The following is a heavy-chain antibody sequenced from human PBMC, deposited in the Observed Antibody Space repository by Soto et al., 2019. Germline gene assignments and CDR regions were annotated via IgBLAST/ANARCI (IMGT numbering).Heavy chain of an antibody. CDR3: AHSSRAGSVQLAFCDY. CDR1: GFSLTSSGVG. V-gene: IGHV2-5*02. J-gene: IGHJ4*02. CDR2: IDWDDDK. D-gene: IGHD6-13*01. Sequence: QITLKESGPALVKPTQPLTLTCTFSGFSLTSSGVGVGWIRQPPGKALEWLALIDWDDDKIYTPSLKTSLTITKDTSKTQVVLAMTNMHPVDTATYYCAHSSRAGSVQLAFCDYWGRGALVSVSS.